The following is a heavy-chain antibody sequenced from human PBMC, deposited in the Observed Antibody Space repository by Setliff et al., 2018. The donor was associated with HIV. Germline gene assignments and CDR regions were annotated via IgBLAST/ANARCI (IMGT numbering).Heavy chain of an antibody. CDR1: GFTFNSYA. J-gene: IGHJ4*02. Sequence: PGGSLRLSCAASGFTFNSYAFSWVRQAPGKGLEWVSTSGNGGIIVYTDSVKGRFTMSRDNSKNTLFLVLTSLRPEDTAVYYCAKQVSGYFDYWGQGALVTVSS. V-gene: IGHV3-23*01. D-gene: IGHD3-10*01. CDR2: SGNGGII. CDR3: AKQVSGYFDY.